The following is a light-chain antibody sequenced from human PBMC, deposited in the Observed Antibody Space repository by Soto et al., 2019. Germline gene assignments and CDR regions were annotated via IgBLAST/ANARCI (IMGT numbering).Light chain of an antibody. V-gene: IGKV1-5*01. CDR2: GAS. J-gene: IGKJ5*01. CDR3: QQYNTSSVT. Sequence: DIQMTQSPSTLSPSVGDRVTITCRASQNIVNWLAWYQQKPGKAPKILIYGASTLERGVPSRLRGSGSGTEFTLTITNLQPDDFATYYCQQYNTSSVTFGQGTRLEIK. CDR1: QNIVNW.